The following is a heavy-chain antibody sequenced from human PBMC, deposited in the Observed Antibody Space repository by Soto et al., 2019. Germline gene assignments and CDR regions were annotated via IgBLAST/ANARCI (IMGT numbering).Heavy chain of an antibody. J-gene: IGHJ4*02. V-gene: IGHV4-59*01. Sequence: SETLSLTCTVSGGSISSYYWSWIRQPPGKGLEWIGYIYYSGSTNYNPSLKSRVTISVDTSKNQFSLKLSSVTAADTAVYYCAREHDYGDYFDYWGQGTLVTVSS. D-gene: IGHD4-17*01. CDR1: GGSISSYY. CDR2: IYYSGST. CDR3: AREHDYGDYFDY.